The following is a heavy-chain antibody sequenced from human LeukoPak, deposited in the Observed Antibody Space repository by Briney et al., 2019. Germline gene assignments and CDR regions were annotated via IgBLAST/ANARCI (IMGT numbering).Heavy chain of an antibody. CDR1: GFTFSSYA. Sequence: PGGSLRLSCAASGFTFSSYAMSWVRQAPGKGLEWVSAISDGGGNIKYADSVKGRFTISRDNSKNTLYLQMSSLRAEDTAVYYCARGGVYYYDSSGYYHIDYWGQGTLVTVSS. CDR3: ARGGVYYYDSSGYYHIDY. CDR2: ISDGGGNI. V-gene: IGHV3-23*01. D-gene: IGHD3-22*01. J-gene: IGHJ4*02.